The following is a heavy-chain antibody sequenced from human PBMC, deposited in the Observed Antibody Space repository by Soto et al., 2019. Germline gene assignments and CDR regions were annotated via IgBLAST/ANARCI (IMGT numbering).Heavy chain of an antibody. J-gene: IGHJ5*02. CDR3: GRSYCRDGVSCNWFDP. D-gene: IGHD2-15*01. CDR2: IIPILGIA. Sequence: PGQGLEWMGRIIPILGIANYAQKFQGRVTITADKSTSTAYMELSSLRSADTAVYYCGRSYCRDGVSCNWFDPWGQGTLVTVSS. V-gene: IGHV1-69*02.